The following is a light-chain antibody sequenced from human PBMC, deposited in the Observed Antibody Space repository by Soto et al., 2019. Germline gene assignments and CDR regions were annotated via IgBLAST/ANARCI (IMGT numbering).Light chain of an antibody. Sequence: QSALTQPPSVSGSPGQSVTISCTGTSSDVGYYNRVSWYQQPPGTAPKIIIYEVNNRPSGVPDRFSGSKSGNTASLTISGLQAEDEADYYCNSYTTISTYVFGTGTKLTVL. J-gene: IGLJ1*01. V-gene: IGLV2-18*02. CDR3: NSYTTISTYV. CDR1: SSDVGYYNR. CDR2: EVN.